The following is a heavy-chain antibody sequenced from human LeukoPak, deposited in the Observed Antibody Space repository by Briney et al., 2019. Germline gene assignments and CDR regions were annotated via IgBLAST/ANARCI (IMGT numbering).Heavy chain of an antibody. CDR2: ISTYNGST. Sequence: ASVKVSCKASGYSFTSYGLTWVRQAPGQGLEWMGWISTYNGSTNYAQNFQGRITMTTDTPTSTAYMELRSLRSDDTAVYYCARIVVGSGSYSLDYWGQGTLVTVSS. J-gene: IGHJ4*02. CDR3: ARIVVGSGSYSLDY. V-gene: IGHV1-18*01. D-gene: IGHD3-10*01. CDR1: GYSFTSYG.